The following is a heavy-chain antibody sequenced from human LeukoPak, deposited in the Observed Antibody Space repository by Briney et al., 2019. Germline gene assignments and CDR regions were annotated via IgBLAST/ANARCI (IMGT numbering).Heavy chain of an antibody. Sequence: PSETLSLTCLVSGGSISRFYWSWIRPPPGKGLGWIGYIYYMGSTNYNPSLKIRVTISVDTSKNQHSLRLSAVTAADTAVYYCARVTGYMIEDNFDYWGQGTLVTVSS. J-gene: IGHJ4*02. CDR3: ARVTGYMIEDNFDY. V-gene: IGHV4-59*01. D-gene: IGHD3-22*01. CDR2: IYYMGST. CDR1: GGSISRFY.